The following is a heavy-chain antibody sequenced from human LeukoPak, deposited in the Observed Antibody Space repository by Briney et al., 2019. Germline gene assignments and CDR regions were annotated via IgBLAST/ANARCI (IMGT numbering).Heavy chain of an antibody. V-gene: IGHV4-34*01. CDR2: INHSGST. CDR3: ARRIRPYDSSGYYYIGYFQH. CDR1: GGSFSGYY. J-gene: IGHJ1*01. D-gene: IGHD3-22*01. Sequence: PSETLSLTCTVYGGSFSGYYWSWIRQPPGKGLEWIGEINHSGSTNYNPSLKSRVTISVDTSKNQFSLKLSSVTAADTAVYYCARRIRPYDSSGYYYIGYFQHWGQGTLVTVSS.